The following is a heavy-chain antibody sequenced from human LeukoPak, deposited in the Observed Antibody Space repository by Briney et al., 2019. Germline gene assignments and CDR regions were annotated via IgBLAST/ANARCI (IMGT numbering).Heavy chain of an antibody. V-gene: IGHV4-39*07. Sequence: SETLSLTCTVSGGSISRSSYYWGWIRQPPGKGLEWIGSIYHSGSTYYNPSLKSRVTISVDTSKNQFSLKLSSVTAADTAVYYCARVIAARPRFFDYWGQGTLVTVSS. CDR3: ARVIAARPRFFDY. CDR2: IYHSGST. J-gene: IGHJ4*02. D-gene: IGHD6-6*01. CDR1: GGSISRSSYY.